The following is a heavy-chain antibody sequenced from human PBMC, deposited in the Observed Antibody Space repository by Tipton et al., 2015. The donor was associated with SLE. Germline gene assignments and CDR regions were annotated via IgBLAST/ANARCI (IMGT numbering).Heavy chain of an antibody. V-gene: IGHV4-39*07. Sequence: TLSLTCTVSGDSITSGSYYWVWIRQPPGKGLEWIGRLHYSGRSYYNPSLKSRVTISLDTSRTQFSLKLTSVTAADTAVYYCARDSGHCDAANCHHFDCWGQGTLVTVSS. CDR1: GDSITSGSYY. D-gene: IGHD2-15*01. CDR3: ARDSGHCDAANCHHFDC. J-gene: IGHJ4*02. CDR2: LHYSGRS.